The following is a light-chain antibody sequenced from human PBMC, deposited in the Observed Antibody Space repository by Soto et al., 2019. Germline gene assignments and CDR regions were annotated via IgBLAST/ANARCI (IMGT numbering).Light chain of an antibody. CDR3: SSYTSSSTEV. Sequence: QSALTQPASVSGSPGQSIAISCTGTSSDVGGYNYVSWYQQHPGKAPKLVIYDVDNRPSGVSDRFSGSKSGNTASLTISGLQAEDEADYYCSSYTSSSTEVFGGGTKLTVL. J-gene: IGLJ2*01. V-gene: IGLV2-14*01. CDR2: DVD. CDR1: SSDVGGYNY.